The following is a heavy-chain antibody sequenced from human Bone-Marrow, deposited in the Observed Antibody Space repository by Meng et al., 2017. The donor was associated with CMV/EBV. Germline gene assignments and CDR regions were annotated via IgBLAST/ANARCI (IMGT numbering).Heavy chain of an antibody. CDR2: ISSSGSTI. CDR1: GITVNSNY. V-gene: IGHV3-11*01. CDR3: ARGGSGWGSHYYYYGMDV. J-gene: IGHJ6*02. D-gene: IGHD6-19*01. Sequence: GESLKISCAVSGITVNSNYMTWVRQAPGKGLEWVSYISSSGSTIYYADSVKGRFTISRDNAKNSLYLQMNSLRAEDTAVYYCARGGSGWGSHYYYYGMDVWGQGTTVTVSS.